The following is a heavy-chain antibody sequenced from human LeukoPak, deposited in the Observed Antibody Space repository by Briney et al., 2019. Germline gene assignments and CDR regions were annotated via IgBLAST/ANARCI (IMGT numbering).Heavy chain of an antibody. V-gene: IGHV3-9*01. CDR3: AKDHMDIVVVPTPY. CDR1: GFTFDDYA. J-gene: IGHJ4*02. D-gene: IGHD2-2*03. Sequence: GRSLRLSCAASGFTFDDYAMHWVRQAPGKGLEWVSGISWNSGSIGYADSVKGRFTISRDNAKNSLYLQMNSLRAEDTAVYFCAKDHMDIVVVPTPYWGQGTLVTVSS. CDR2: ISWNSGSI.